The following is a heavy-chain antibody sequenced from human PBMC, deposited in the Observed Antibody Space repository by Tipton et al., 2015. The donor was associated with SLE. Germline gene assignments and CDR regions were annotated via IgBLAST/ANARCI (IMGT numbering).Heavy chain of an antibody. CDR3: ARGLRADSTSHFDH. V-gene: IGHV4-59*11. CDR1: SGPMRGHY. CDR2: VFYTGQT. D-gene: IGHD6-13*01. Sequence: GLVKPSETLSLTCTVSSGPMRGHYWSWIRQSPERGLERIGYVFYTGQTYYAPSLKNRVTISADTSSSQVSLNLRSVTAADTAVYDCARGLRADSTSHFDHWGPGTLVTVSS. J-gene: IGHJ4*02.